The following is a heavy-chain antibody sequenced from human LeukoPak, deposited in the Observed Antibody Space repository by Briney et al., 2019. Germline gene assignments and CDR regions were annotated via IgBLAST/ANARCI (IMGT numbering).Heavy chain of an antibody. J-gene: IGHJ1*01. Sequence: GGSLRLSCAASGFPFSRFWMVWVRQAPGKGLEWVAHINPDGRDTYYVDSVKGRFTISRDNAQNSMYLQMNSLRVEDTAVYYCTSWGDTTAEYFQRWGQGTLVTVSS. CDR3: TSWGDTTAEYFQR. V-gene: IGHV3-7*01. CDR1: GFPFSRFW. D-gene: IGHD2-21*02. CDR2: INPDGRDT.